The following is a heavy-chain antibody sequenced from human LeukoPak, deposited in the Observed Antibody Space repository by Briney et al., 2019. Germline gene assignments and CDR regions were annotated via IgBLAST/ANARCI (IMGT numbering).Heavy chain of an antibody. V-gene: IGHV4-39*07. J-gene: IGHJ6*03. CDR3: ARSSEGRYYYDSSGFSYYYYYMDV. CDR1: GGSISSSSYY. D-gene: IGHD3-22*01. Sequence: SETLSLTCTVSGGSISSSSYYWGWIRQPPGKGLEWIGSIYYSGSTYYNPSLRSRVTISVDTSKNQFSLKLSSVTAADTGVYYCARSSEGRYYYDSSGFSYYYYYMDVWGKGTTVTVSS. CDR2: IYYSGST.